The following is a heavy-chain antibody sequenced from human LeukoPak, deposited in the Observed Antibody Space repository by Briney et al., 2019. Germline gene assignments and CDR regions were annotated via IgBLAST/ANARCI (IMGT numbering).Heavy chain of an antibody. Sequence: GGSLRLSCAASGFTISSYSMNWVRQAPGKGLEWVSYISSSGSTIDYADSVKGRFTISRDNAKNSLYLQMNSLRAEDTAVYYCSRLRGYSYGYADYWGQGTLVTVSS. CDR1: GFTISSYS. D-gene: IGHD5-18*01. CDR2: ISSSGSTI. CDR3: SRLRGYSYGYADY. J-gene: IGHJ4*02. V-gene: IGHV3-48*04.